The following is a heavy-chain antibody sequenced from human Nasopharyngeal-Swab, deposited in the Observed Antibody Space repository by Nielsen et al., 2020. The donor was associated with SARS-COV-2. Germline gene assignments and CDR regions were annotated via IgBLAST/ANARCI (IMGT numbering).Heavy chain of an antibody. V-gene: IGHV3-74*01. CDR2: VNSDGSST. Sequence: GESLKISCAAPGFTFSSYWMHWVRQAPGKGPVWVSRVNSDGSSTYYADSVKGRFTVSRDNAKNSLYLQMNSLRAEVTAVYFCARDSISVFGILTSDAFDIWGQGTMVTVSS. D-gene: IGHD3-3*01. CDR3: ARDSISVFGILTSDAFDI. CDR1: GFTFSSYW. J-gene: IGHJ3*02.